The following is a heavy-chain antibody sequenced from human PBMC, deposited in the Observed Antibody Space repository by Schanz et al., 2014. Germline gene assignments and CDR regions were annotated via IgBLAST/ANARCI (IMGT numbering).Heavy chain of an antibody. CDR3: VRVPSRDVSFDL. J-gene: IGHJ2*01. D-gene: IGHD3-16*01. V-gene: IGHV1-69*02. CDR2: IIPILGIA. Sequence: QVQLVQSGAEVKKPGSSMKVSCKASGGTFNSYTINWVRQAPGQGLEWMGRIIPILGIANYAQRFQDRVRITADKSANTAYMELRSLRSDDTAHYYCVRVPSRDVSFDLWGRGTLVTVSS. CDR1: GGTFNSYT.